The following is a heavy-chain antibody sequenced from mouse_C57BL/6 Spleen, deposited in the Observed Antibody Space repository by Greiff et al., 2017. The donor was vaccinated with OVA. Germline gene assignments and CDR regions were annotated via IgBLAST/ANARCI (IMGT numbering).Heavy chain of an antibody. Sequence: QVQLQQSGAELARPGASVKMSCKASGYTFTSYTMHWVKQRPGQGLEWIGYINPSSGYTKYNQKFKDKATLTADKSSSTAYMQLSSLTSEDSAVYSCASITGADYFDYWGQGTTLTVSS. V-gene: IGHV1-4*01. CDR1: GYTFTSYT. CDR2: INPSSGYT. D-gene: IGHD4-1*01. J-gene: IGHJ2*01. CDR3: ASITGADYFDY.